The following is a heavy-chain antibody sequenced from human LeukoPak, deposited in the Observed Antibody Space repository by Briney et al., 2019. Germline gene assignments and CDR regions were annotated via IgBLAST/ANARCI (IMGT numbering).Heavy chain of an antibody. J-gene: IGHJ4*02. CDR1: GFTFSSYG. CDR3: ARDGTIAAAEFDY. V-gene: IGHV3-30*03. D-gene: IGHD6-13*01. CDR2: ISDDGSKM. Sequence: GGSLRLSCAASGFTFSSYGMHWVRQAPGKGLEWVAVISDDGSKMYYADSVKGRFTISRDNSKNTLYLQMNSLRAEDTAVYYCARDGTIAAAEFDYWGQGTLVTVSS.